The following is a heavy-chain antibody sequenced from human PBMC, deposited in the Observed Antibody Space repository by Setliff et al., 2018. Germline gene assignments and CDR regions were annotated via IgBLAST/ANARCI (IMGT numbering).Heavy chain of an antibody. V-gene: IGHV1-58*01. D-gene: IGHD3-10*01. CDR3: AREVGPLWFGALDYYYYYYGMDV. J-gene: IGHJ6*02. Sequence: SVKVSCKASGFTFTSSAVQWVRQARGQRLEWIGWIVVGSGNANYAQKFQERVTITRDMSTSTAFMELSSLRSEDTAVYYCAREVGPLWFGALDYYYYYYGMDVWGQGTTVTVSS. CDR1: GFTFTSSA. CDR2: IVVGSGNA.